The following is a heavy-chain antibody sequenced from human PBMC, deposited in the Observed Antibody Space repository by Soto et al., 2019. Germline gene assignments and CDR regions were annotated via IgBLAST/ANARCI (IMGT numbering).Heavy chain of an antibody. J-gene: IGHJ6*03. D-gene: IGHD2-15*01. V-gene: IGHV3-30*18. CDR2: ISYDGSNK. CDR3: AKARQLGYCSGGSCYSGFYYYMDV. CDR1: GFTFSSYG. Sequence: GGSLRLSCAASGFTFSSYGMHWVRQAPGKGLEWVAVISYDGSNKYYADSVKGRFTISRDNSKNTLYLQMNSLRAEDTAVYYCAKARQLGYCSGGSCYSGFYYYMDVWGKGTTVTVSS.